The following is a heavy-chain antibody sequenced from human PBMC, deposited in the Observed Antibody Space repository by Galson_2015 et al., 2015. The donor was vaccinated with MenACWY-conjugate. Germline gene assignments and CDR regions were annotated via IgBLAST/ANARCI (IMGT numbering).Heavy chain of an antibody. J-gene: IGHJ4*02. Sequence: SLRLSCAASGFTFSAYVMSWVRQAPGKGLEWVSSISGSGGSTYYASSVKGRFTISRDNSKNTLYLQMNSLRGEDTAIHYCAKKIAVAGHYYFDLWGQGTLVTVSS. CDR1: GFTFSAYV. V-gene: IGHV3-23*01. D-gene: IGHD6-19*01. CDR3: AKKIAVAGHYYFDL. CDR2: ISGSGGST.